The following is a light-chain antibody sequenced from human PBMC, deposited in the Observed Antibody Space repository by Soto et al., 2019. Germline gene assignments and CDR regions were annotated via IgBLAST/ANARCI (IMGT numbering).Light chain of an antibody. CDR3: QQYSNWPPVT. CDR1: QSVSSSY. J-gene: IGKJ3*01. Sequence: EIVLTQSPGTLSLSPGERATLSCRASQSVSSSYLAWYQQKPGQAPRFLIYGAFSRATGIPDRFSGSGSGTDFTLTISSLQSEDFAVYYCQQYSNWPPVTFGPGTKVDIK. CDR2: GAF. V-gene: IGKV3-20*01.